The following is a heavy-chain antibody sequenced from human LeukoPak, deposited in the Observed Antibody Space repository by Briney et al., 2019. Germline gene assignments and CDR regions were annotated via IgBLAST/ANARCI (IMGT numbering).Heavy chain of an antibody. CDR3: ARGRGYCSSTSCQYYFDY. Sequence: GESLKISCKGSGYSFATYWIGWVRQMPGKGLEWMGIIYPGDSDTRYSPSFQGQVTISADKSISTAYLQWSSLKASDTAMYYCARGRGYCSSTSCQYYFDYWGQGTLVTVSS. V-gene: IGHV5-51*01. CDR1: GYSFATYW. CDR2: IYPGDSDT. J-gene: IGHJ4*02. D-gene: IGHD2-2*01.